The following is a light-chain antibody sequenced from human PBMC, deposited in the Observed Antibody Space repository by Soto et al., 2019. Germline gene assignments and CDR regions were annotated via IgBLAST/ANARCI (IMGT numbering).Light chain of an antibody. J-gene: IGKJ1*01. CDR1: QSVRSNL. Sequence: EIVLTQSPGTLSLSPGERATLSCRASQSVRSNLLAWYQQKPGQAPRLLIYGASNRATGIPDRFSGSGSGADFTLTITRLDPEDFAMYYCQRYDSFRTFGQGTKVEI. V-gene: IGKV3-20*01. CDR2: GAS. CDR3: QRYDSFRT.